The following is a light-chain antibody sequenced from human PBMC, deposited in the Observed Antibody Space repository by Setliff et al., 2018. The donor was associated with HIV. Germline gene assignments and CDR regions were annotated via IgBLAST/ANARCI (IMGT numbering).Light chain of an antibody. CDR2: DVS. CDR1: SSDVGGYNY. V-gene: IGLV2-14*03. CDR3: SSYTSSSTVI. Sequence: QSALAQPASVSGSPGQSITISCTGTSSDVGGYNYVSWYQQHPGKAPKLMIYDVSNRPSGVSNRFSGSKSGNTASLTIPGLQAEDETTYYCSSYTSSSTVIFGGGTKVTVL. J-gene: IGLJ2*01.